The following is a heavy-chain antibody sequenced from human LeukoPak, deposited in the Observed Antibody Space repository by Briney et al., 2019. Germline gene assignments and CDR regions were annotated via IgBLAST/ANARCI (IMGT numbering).Heavy chain of an antibody. J-gene: IGHJ4*02. CDR1: GFTVSNNY. CDR2: IYSGGSI. D-gene: IGHD3-22*01. V-gene: IGHV3-53*01. CDR3: ARDFLRSSGYY. Sequence: PGGSLRLSCAASGFTVSNNYMSWVRQAPGKGMEWVSVIYSGGSIYYADSVKGRFTISRDNSKNTLYLQMNSLRVEDTAVYYCARDFLRSSGYYWGQVTLVTVSS.